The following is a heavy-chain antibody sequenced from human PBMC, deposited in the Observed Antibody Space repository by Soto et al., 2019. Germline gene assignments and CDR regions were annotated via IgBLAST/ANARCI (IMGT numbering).Heavy chain of an antibody. J-gene: IGHJ6*02. V-gene: IGHV1-69*12. CDR2: IMPVFPTP. Sequence: QVHLLQSAAEEKKPCSSVEFCCKSGGGTFSTSASSWVRQAPGHGVEWVGGIMPVFPTPDYAQNFQGRVTITADESTSTAYLELTSLRADDTAVYYCARDKDRLQLGGNYYYILDVWGQGTAIAVSS. D-gene: IGHD1-1*01. CDR1: GGTFSTSA. CDR3: ARDKDRLQLGGNYYYILDV.